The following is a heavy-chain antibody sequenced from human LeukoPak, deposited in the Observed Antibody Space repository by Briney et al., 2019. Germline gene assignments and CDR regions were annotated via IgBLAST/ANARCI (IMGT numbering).Heavy chain of an antibody. Sequence: GGSLRLSCAASGFTFSSYAMSSVRHAPVKGLEWVSAISGSGGITYYADSVKGRFTISTDNSKNTLYLQMNRVRAEDTAVYYCAKDPREFWYYDFWSGEYYFDYWGQGTMVTVSS. CDR3: AKDPREFWYYDFWSGEYYFDY. D-gene: IGHD3-3*01. J-gene: IGHJ4*02. CDR1: GFTFSSYA. V-gene: IGHV3-23*01. CDR2: ISGSGGIT.